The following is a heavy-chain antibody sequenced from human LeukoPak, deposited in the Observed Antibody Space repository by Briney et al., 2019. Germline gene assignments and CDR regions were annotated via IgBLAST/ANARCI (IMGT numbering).Heavy chain of an antibody. Sequence: SETLSLTCAVYGGSFSGYYWSWIRQPPGKGLEWIGEINHSGSTNYNPSLKSRVTISVDTSKNQFSLKLSSVTAADTAVYYCARGRLRNYFDYWGQGTLVTVSS. CDR3: ARGRLRNYFDY. CDR2: INHSGST. CDR1: GGSFSGYY. J-gene: IGHJ4*02. V-gene: IGHV4-34*01. D-gene: IGHD4-17*01.